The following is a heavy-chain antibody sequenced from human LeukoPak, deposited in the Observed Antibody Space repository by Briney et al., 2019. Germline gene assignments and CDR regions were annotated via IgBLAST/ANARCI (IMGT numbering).Heavy chain of an antibody. CDR1: GFTFSSYS. D-gene: IGHD3-10*01. Sequence: GGSLRLSCAASGFTFSSYSMNWVRQAPGKGLEWVSYISSSSSYIYYADSVKGRSTISGDNAKNSLYLQVNSRRGDDTAVYCWARGGGEFYLFDYWGQGTLVTVSS. J-gene: IGHJ4*02. CDR3: ARGGGEFYLFDY. V-gene: IGHV3-21*01. CDR2: ISSSSSYI.